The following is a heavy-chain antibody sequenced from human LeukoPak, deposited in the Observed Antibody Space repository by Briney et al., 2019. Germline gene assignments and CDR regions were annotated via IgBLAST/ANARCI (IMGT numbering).Heavy chain of an antibody. Sequence: SETLSLTCTVSGGSISSSNYYWGWFRQPPGKGLEWIGSMYYSGSTYYNPSLKSRVTMSVDTSKNQFSLKLTSVTAADTAVYYCARHAFYYYYYMDVWGKGTTVTISS. CDR3: ARHAFYYYYYMDV. CDR1: GGSISSSNYY. J-gene: IGHJ6*03. D-gene: IGHD3-16*01. V-gene: IGHV4-39*01. CDR2: MYYSGST.